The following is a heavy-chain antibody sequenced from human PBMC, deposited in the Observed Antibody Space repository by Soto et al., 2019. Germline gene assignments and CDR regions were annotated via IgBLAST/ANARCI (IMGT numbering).Heavy chain of an antibody. J-gene: IGHJ4*02. CDR3: ARGGNYYDSSGYYPGRFDY. Sequence: GASVKVPFRSSGYTFTSYYMHWVRQAPGQGLEWMGIINPSGGSTSYAQKFQGRVTMTRDTSTSTVYMELSSLRSEDTAVYYCARGGNYYDSSGYYPGRFDYWGQGTLVTVSS. CDR2: INPSGGST. CDR1: GYTFTSYY. D-gene: IGHD3-22*01. V-gene: IGHV1-46*01.